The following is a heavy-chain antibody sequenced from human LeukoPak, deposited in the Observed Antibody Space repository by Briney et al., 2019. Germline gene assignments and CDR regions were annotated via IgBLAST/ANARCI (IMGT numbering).Heavy chain of an antibody. V-gene: IGHV5-51*01. CDR1: GYTFTSHW. CDR3: ARMITPGYFDY. J-gene: IGHJ4*02. CDR2: IYPGDSDT. D-gene: IGHD3-16*01. Sequence: GESLKISCKGLGYTFTSHWIGWVRQMPGKGLEWMGIIYPGDSDTRYSPSFQGQVTISADKSISTAYLQWSSLKASDTAMYYCARMITPGYFDYWGQGTLVTVSS.